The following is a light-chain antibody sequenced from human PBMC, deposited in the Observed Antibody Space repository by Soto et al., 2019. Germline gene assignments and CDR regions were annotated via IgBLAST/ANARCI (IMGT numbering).Light chain of an antibody. CDR1: QSVSSY. CDR2: DAS. Sequence: EIVLTQSPATLSLSPGERATLSCRASQSVSSYLAWYQQKPGQAPRLLIYDASNRATGIPARFSGSGSGTDFTITISSLAPEDFAFYYWQQRSNWPPTFGGGTKVEIK. V-gene: IGKV3-11*01. J-gene: IGKJ4*01. CDR3: QQRSNWPPT.